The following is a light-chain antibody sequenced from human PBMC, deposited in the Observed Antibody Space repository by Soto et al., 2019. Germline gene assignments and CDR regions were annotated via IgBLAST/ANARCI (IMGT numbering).Light chain of an antibody. CDR1: QTVTTNY. J-gene: IGKJ4*01. V-gene: IGKV3D-20*02. Sequence: ETVLTQSPGTLSLSPGETATLSCRASQTVTTNYLAWYQQKPDQAPRLLIYGASSRATGIPDRFSGSGSGTDFTLTISRLEPEDFAVYYCLQRSNWPPGFGGGTKVEIK. CDR3: LQRSNWPPG. CDR2: GAS.